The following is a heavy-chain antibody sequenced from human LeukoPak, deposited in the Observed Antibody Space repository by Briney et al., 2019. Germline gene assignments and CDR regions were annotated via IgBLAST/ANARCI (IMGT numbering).Heavy chain of an antibody. CDR1: GGSFSGYY. J-gene: IGHJ4*02. CDR2: INHSGST. D-gene: IGHD5-18*01. Sequence: SETLSLTCAVYGGSFSGYYWSWIRQPPGKGLEWIGEINHSGSTNYNPSLKSRVTISVDMSKNQFSLKLSSVTAADTAVYYCARARGYSYGTSDYWGQGTLVTISS. V-gene: IGHV4-34*01. CDR3: ARARGYSYGTSDY.